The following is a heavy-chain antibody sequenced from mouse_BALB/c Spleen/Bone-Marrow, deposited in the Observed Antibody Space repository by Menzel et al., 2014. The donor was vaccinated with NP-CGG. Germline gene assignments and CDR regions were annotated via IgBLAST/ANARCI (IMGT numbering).Heavy chain of an antibody. CDR1: GYTFTSYW. CDR2: INPGNGRT. V-gene: IGHV1S81*02. CDR3: ARYDGPAWFAY. D-gene: IGHD2-3*01. J-gene: IGHJ3*01. Sequence: QVQLKQSGAELVKPGASVKLSCKASGYTFTSYWIHWVKLRPGHGLEWIGEINPGNGRTNYNEKFKNKATLTVDKSSSTAYIQLSSLTSEDSAVYYCARYDGPAWFAYWGQGTLVTVS.